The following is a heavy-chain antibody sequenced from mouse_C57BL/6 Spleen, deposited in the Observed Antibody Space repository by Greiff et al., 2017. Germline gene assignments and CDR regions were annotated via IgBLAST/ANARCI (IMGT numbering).Heavy chain of an antibody. CDR2: IYPGSGNT. Sequence: VKLMESGAELVRPGASVKLSCKASGYTFTDYYINWVKQRPGQGLEWIARIYPGSGNTYYNEKFKGKATLTAEKSSSTAYMQLSSLTSEDSAVYYCVIRRAAYDGYPFKAMEDWGQGTTVT. D-gene: IGHD2-3*01. J-gene: IGHJ4*01. CDR3: VIRRAAYDGYPFKAMED. CDR1: GYTFTDYY. V-gene: IGHV1-76*01.